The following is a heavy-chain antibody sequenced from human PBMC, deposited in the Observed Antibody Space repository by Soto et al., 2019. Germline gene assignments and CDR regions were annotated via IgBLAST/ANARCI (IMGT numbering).Heavy chain of an antibody. J-gene: IGHJ6*02. CDR1: GFTLSSYG. Sequence: PGGSLRLSCAASGFTLSSYGMNWVRQAPGQGLEWVSSISSSSGYIYYADSVKGRLTISRDNAKNSLYLQMNSLRAEDTAVYYCARDLEEDYSNYLGHSYGLDVWGQGTTVTVSS. CDR2: ISSSSGYI. V-gene: IGHV3-21*01. CDR3: ARDLEEDYSNYLGHSYGLDV. D-gene: IGHD4-4*01.